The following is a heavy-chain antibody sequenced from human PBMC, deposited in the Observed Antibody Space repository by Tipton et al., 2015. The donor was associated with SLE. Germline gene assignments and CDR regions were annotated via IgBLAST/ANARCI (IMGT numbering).Heavy chain of an antibody. V-gene: IGHV4-39*07. CDR1: GGSISTTTNY. CDR3: ARRDRWLRSPLY. CDR2: IYYSGSAYST. Sequence: TLSLTCTVSGGSISTTTNYWGWIRQPPGKGLEWIGSIYYSGSAYSTYYNPSLNSRVTISVDKPTNQFSLKVSAVTAADTAVYYCARRDRWLRSPLYWGQGTLVTVSS. J-gene: IGHJ4*02. D-gene: IGHD3-16*01.